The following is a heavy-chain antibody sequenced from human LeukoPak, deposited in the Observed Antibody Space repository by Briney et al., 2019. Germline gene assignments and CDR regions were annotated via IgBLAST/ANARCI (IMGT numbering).Heavy chain of an antibody. J-gene: IGHJ4*02. CDR3: ARKQWLANFDY. CDR2: IYWDDDK. D-gene: IGHD6-19*01. Sequence: SGPTLVKPTQTLTLTCTFSGFSLSTSGVGVGWIRQTPGKALEWLALIYWDDDKRYSPSLKSRLTITKDTSKNQVVLTMTNMDPVDTATYYCARKQWLANFDYWVQGTLVTVSS. V-gene: IGHV2-5*02. CDR1: GFSLSTSGVG.